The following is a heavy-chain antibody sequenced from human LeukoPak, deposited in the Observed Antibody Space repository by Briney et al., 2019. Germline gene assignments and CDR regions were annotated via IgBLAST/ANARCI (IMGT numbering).Heavy chain of an antibody. D-gene: IGHD3-16*01. J-gene: IGHJ4*02. V-gene: IGHV3-30-3*01. Sequence: PGGSLRLSCAASGFTFSSYAMPWVRQAPGKGLEWVAVISYDGSNKYYADSVKGRFTISRDNSKNTLYLQMNSLRAEDTAVYYCAASVSPWGLDYWGQGTLVTVSS. CDR3: AASVSPWGLDY. CDR1: GFTFSSYA. CDR2: ISYDGSNK.